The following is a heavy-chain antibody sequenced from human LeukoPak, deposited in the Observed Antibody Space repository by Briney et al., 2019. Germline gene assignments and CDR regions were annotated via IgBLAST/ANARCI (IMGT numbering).Heavy chain of an antibody. CDR1: GFTFSSYA. CDR2: ISGSGYNT. J-gene: IGHJ4*02. Sequence: GGSLRLSCAASGFTFSSYAMSWVRQAPGKGLEWVSTISGSGYNTYYGDSVKGRFTISRDNSKNTLYLQVNSLRAEDTALYYCAKESSGSYCYFDYWGQGTLVTVSS. CDR3: AKESSGSYCYFDY. D-gene: IGHD1-26*01. V-gene: IGHV3-23*01.